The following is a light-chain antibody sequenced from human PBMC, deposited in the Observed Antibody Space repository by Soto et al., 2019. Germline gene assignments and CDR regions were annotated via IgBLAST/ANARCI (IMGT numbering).Light chain of an antibody. Sequence: IVLTQCPGTLSLSLGERATLSCRASQSFXSSFLAWYTQKRGQPPRLLIYVASNMATGIPDRFSGSGSGTHFTLPLSGVESDDFAVYYCQHFRAFGQGTRLEI. V-gene: IGKV3-20*01. CDR2: VAS. CDR1: QSFXSSF. CDR3: QHFRA. J-gene: IGKJ5*01.